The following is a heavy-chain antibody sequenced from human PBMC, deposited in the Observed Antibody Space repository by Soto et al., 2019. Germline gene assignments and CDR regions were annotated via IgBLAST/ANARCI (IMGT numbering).Heavy chain of an antibody. Sequence: GESLKISCKASGYIFSIYLIGWVRQMPGKGLEWMGIIYPGDSDTRYSPSFQGQVTISADKSISTAYLQWSSLKASDTAMYYCAGGGVRGVITRTRDYYGMDVWGQGTTVTVSS. CDR3: AGGGVRGVITRTRDYYGMDV. CDR2: IYPGDSDT. D-gene: IGHD3-10*01. V-gene: IGHV5-51*01. J-gene: IGHJ6*02. CDR1: GYIFSIYL.